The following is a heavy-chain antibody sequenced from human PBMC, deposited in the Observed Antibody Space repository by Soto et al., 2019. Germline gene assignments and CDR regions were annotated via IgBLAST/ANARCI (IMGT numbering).Heavy chain of an antibody. D-gene: IGHD6-19*01. V-gene: IGHV5-51*01. CDR3: ARPREAGKYYYGVDV. J-gene: IGHJ6*02. CDR2: IYPGDSDT. CDR1: GYSFANYW. Sequence: GESLMISCKGSGYSFANYWIGWVRQMPGKGLEWMGIIYPGDSDTRYSPSFQGQVTISADKSISTAYLQWSSLKASDTAMYYCARPREAGKYYYGVDVWGQGTTVTVSS.